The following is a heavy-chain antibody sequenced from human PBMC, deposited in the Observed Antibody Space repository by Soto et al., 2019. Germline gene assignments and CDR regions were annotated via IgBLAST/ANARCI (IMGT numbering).Heavy chain of an antibody. CDR1: GFTFRSYA. Sequence: EVQLLESGGGLVQPGGSLRLSCAASGFTFRSYAMSWVRQAPGKGLEWVSAIRGSGVGSGSNPFYAGSVKGRFTISRDNSSNTLLLQINSMRVDDPAVYYSAQQELLLEWSFDSWGQSTLVTLSS. V-gene: IGHV3-23*01. CDR2: IRGSGVGSGSNP. CDR3: AQQELLLEWSFDS. D-gene: IGHD3-3*01. J-gene: IGHJ4*02.